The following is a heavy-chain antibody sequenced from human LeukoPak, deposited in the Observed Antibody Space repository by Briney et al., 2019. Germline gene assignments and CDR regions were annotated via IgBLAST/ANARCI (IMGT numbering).Heavy chain of an antibody. CDR3: ARVRVVRGVPMGGGDY. Sequence: PSETLSLTCTVSGGSISSSSYYWGWIRQPPGKGLEWIGSIYYSGSTYYNPSLKSRVTISVDTSKNQFSLKLSSVTAADTAVYYCARVRVVRGVPMGGGDYWGQGTLVTVSS. CDR1: GGSISSSSYY. J-gene: IGHJ4*02. CDR2: IYYSGST. V-gene: IGHV4-39*07. D-gene: IGHD3-10*01.